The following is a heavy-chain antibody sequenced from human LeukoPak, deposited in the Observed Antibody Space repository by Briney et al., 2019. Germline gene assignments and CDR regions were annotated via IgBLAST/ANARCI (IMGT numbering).Heavy chain of an antibody. CDR1: GFTFSSYW. D-gene: IGHD4-17*01. CDR2: IRYDGSNK. CDR3: AKDLPLRPVPYYFDY. Sequence: GGSLRLSCAASGFTFSSYWMSWVRQAPGKGLEWVAFIRYDGSNKYYADSVKGRFTISRDNSKNTLYLQMNSLRAEDTAVYYCAKDLPLRPVPYYFDYWGQGTLVTVSS. V-gene: IGHV3-30*02. J-gene: IGHJ4*02.